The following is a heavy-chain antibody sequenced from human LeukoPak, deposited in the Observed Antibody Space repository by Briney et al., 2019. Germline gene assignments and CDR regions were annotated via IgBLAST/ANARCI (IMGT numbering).Heavy chain of an antibody. J-gene: IGHJ5*02. D-gene: IGHD2-2*01. CDR2: IYGGGST. Sequence: GGSLRLSCAASGFTVSSNYMSWVRQAPGKGLEWVSVIYGGGSTYYADSVKGRFTISRDNSKNTLYLQMNSLRAEDTAVYYCARGPFYCSSTSCHRAPFDPWGQGTLVTVSS. CDR1: GFTVSSNY. V-gene: IGHV3-53*01. CDR3: ARGPFYCSSTSCHRAPFDP.